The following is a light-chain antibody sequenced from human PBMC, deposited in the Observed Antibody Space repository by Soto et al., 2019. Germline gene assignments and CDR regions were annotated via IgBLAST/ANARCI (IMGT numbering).Light chain of an antibody. CDR3: LQHNSYPLT. J-gene: IGKJ4*01. CDR1: QDIRQN. V-gene: IGKV1-33*01. CDR2: DAS. Sequence: DIQMTQSPSSLSASVGDRVTITCQASQDIRQNLNWYQQKPGKVPKLLIHDASNVETGVPSRFSGSGSGKDSTLTISNLQPEDFATYYCLQHNSYPLTLGGGTKADIK.